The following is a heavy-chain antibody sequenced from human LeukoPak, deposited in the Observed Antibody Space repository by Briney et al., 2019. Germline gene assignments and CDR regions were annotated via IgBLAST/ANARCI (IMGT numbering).Heavy chain of an antibody. Sequence: PGGSLRLSCAASGLSFSTSAMHWVRQAPGKGLEYVAAISSDGGSTYHADSVKGRFTISRDNSKNTLYLQMGSLRIEDMAMYYCARSSDTRFGELVLWGQGTLVTVSS. CDR2: ISSDGGST. CDR3: ARSSDTRFGELVL. CDR1: GLSFSTSA. V-gene: IGHV3-64*02. D-gene: IGHD3-16*01. J-gene: IGHJ1*01.